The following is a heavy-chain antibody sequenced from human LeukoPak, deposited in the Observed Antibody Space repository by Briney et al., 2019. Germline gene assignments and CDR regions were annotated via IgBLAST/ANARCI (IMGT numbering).Heavy chain of an antibody. CDR2: IYYSGST. D-gene: IGHD3-22*01. CDR1: GGSISGGGYY. J-gene: IGHJ3*02. V-gene: IGHV4-31*03. Sequence: SQTLSLTCTVSGGSISGGGYYWSWIRQHPGKGLEWIGYIYYSGSTYYNPSLKSRVTISVDTSKNQFSLKLSSVTAADTAVYYCARGGEYDSSGYPFNAFDIWDQGTMVTVSS. CDR3: ARGGEYDSSGYPFNAFDI.